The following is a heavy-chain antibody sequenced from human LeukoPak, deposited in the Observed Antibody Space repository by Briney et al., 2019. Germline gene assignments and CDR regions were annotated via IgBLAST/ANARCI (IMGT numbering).Heavy chain of an antibody. CDR3: GIGRKFDWLLCHH. J-gene: IGHJ5*02. D-gene: IGHD3-9*01. Sequence: ASVKVSCKISGYTLTDVSMHWVRQAPGKGLEWMGGFHPEGGETVYAQKFQGRVTMTEDPSADTAYMELRSLSSEDTAVYYCGIGRKFDWLLCHHWGQGTLVTVSS. CDR2: FHPEGGET. CDR1: GYTLTDVS. V-gene: IGHV1-24*01.